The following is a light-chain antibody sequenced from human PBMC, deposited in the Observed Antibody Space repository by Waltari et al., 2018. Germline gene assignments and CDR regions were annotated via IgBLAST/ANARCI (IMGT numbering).Light chain of an antibody. V-gene: IGLV2-18*02. CDR3: SSYTSSSTWV. J-gene: IGLJ3*02. CDR2: EVS. Sequence: QSALTQPPSVSGSPGQSVTISCTGTSSDVGSYNRVSWYQQPPGTAPKLMIYEVSNRPSGVPDRFSGSKSGNRASLTSSGLQAEDEADYYCSSYTSSSTWVFGGGTKLTVL. CDR1: SSDVGSYNR.